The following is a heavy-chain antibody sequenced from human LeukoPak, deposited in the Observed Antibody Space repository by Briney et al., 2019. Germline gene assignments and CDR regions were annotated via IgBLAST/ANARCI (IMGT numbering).Heavy chain of an antibody. J-gene: IGHJ6*02. V-gene: IGHV1-3*01. CDR3: ARSAVRGVYYYYGMDV. Sequence: SVNVSCTASGYTFTSYAMHWVREAPGQRGEWMGWINAGNGYTKSSQKFQGRVTITSDTSASTAYMELSSLRSEDTAVYYCARSAVRGVYYYYGMDVWGQGTAVTVSS. CDR1: GYTFTSYA. CDR2: INAGNGYT.